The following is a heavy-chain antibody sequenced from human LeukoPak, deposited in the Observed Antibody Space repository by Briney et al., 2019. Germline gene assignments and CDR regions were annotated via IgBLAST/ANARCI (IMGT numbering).Heavy chain of an antibody. Sequence: ASVNVSCRASGYTFTSYGISWVRQAPGQGLEWMGWINPNSGSTNYAQKFQGWVTMTRDTSISTAYMELSRLRSDDTAVYYCARDFGLGHYYFDYWGQGTLVTVSS. CDR1: GYTFTSYG. J-gene: IGHJ4*02. V-gene: IGHV1-2*04. CDR2: INPNSGST. D-gene: IGHD3/OR15-3a*01. CDR3: ARDFGLGHYYFDY.